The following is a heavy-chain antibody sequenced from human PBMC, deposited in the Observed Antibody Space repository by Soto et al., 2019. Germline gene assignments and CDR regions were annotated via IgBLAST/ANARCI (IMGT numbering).Heavy chain of an antibody. CDR1: GGSIGSGGYY. J-gene: IGHJ4*02. CDR3: ARVHNSEIAPRGLDY. D-gene: IGHD1-1*01. Sequence: SETLSLTCSVSGGSIGSGGYYWSWIRQHPGKGLEWIGYIYYTGSTYINPSLRSRVTISVDTSKNQFSLKLNSVTAADTAVYYCARVHNSEIAPRGLDYWGQGTLVTVSS. CDR2: IYYTGST. V-gene: IGHV4-31*03.